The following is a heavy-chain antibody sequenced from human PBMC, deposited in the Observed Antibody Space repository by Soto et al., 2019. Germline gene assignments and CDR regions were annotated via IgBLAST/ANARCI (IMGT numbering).Heavy chain of an antibody. J-gene: IGHJ4*02. D-gene: IGHD4-17*01. CDR3: AKRPKTDYGDYGGVDY. V-gene: IGHV3-23*01. CDR2: ISGSGGTT. CDR1: GFTFSSYA. Sequence: VQLLESGGGLVQPGGFLRLSCAASGFTFSSYAMSWVRQAPGKGLEWVSTISGSGGTTYYADSVKGHFTISRDNSKNTLYLQMNSLRAEDTAVYYCAKRPKTDYGDYGGVDYWGQGTLVTVSS.